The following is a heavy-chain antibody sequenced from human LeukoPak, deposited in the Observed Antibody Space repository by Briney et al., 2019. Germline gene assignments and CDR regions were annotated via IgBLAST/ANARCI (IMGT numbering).Heavy chain of an antibody. CDR1: GFTFSTYD. Sequence: GGSLRLSCAASGFTFSTYDMHWVRQVTGKGLEWVSAIGTGDDTYYLGSVKGRFTISRENAKNVLYLQMSSLRAEDTAVYYCAREIRETVVTRHYYYGIDVWGQGTTVTVSS. CDR3: AREIRETVVTRHYYYGIDV. J-gene: IGHJ6*02. D-gene: IGHD2-15*01. CDR2: IGTGDDT. V-gene: IGHV3-13*01.